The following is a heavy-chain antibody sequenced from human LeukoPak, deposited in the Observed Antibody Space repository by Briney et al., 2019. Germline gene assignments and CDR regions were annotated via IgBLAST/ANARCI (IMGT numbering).Heavy chain of an antibody. CDR2: IKQDGSEK. CDR1: GFTLSTYW. V-gene: IGHV3-7*04. D-gene: IGHD5-18*01. J-gene: IGHJ4*02. Sequence: GGSLRLSCAASGFTLSTYWMSWVRQAPGKGLEWVANIKQDGSEKYYVDSVKGRFTVSRDKAKNSMSLQMNSLGAEDTAVYYCSRGPLPVTYSYDYWGQGTLVTVSS. CDR3: SRGPLPVTYSYDY.